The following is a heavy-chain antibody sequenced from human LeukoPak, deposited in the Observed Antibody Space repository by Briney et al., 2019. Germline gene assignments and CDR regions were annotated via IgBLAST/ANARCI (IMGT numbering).Heavy chain of an antibody. J-gene: IGHJ4*02. V-gene: IGHV1-18*01. CDR2: ISAYNGNT. D-gene: IGHD5-18*01. CDR3: ARVARTQLWLNY. CDR1: GYAFTSYG. Sequence: ASVKVSCKASGYAFTSYGISWVRQAPGQGLEWMGWISAYNGNTNYAQKLQGRVTMTTDTSTSTAYMELRSLRSDDAAVYYCARVARTQLWLNYWGQGTLVTVSS.